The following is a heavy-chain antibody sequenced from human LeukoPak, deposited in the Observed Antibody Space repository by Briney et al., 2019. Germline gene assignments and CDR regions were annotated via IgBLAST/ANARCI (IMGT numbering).Heavy chain of an antibody. V-gene: IGHV5-51*01. CDR3: SRHSSSWYGDY. J-gene: IGHJ4*02. CDR1: GFCFTSYW. Sequence: GGALKISCNGSGFCFTSYWIGWVRQMPGKGLEWMGMIYPGDSDTSYSPSFQGQITISPVKSISNPYLQWTSLQPPAPALLYFSRHSSSWYGDYWGQGTLVTVSS. D-gene: IGHD6-13*01. CDR2: IYPGDSDT.